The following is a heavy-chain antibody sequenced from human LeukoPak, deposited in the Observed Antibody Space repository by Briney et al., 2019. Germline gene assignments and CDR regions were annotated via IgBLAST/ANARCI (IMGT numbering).Heavy chain of an antibody. V-gene: IGHV3-21*01. CDR1: GLTFSSYS. Sequence: GGSLRLSCAVSGLTFSSYSMNWVRQAPGKGLEWVASVSPSSSYIYYADSVKGRFTISRDNAKNSLYLQMHSLRDEDTAVYYCARAPPRYGSGSFHFDFWGQGTLVTVSS. D-gene: IGHD3-10*01. J-gene: IGHJ4*02. CDR3: ARAPPRYGSGSFHFDF. CDR2: VSPSSSYI.